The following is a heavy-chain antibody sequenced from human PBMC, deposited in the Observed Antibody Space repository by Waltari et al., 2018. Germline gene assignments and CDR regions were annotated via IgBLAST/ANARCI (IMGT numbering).Heavy chain of an antibody. CDR2: INPRGGST. D-gene: IGHD2-21*01. CDR1: EYNFASSY. V-gene: IGHV1-46*01. Sequence: QVQLVQSGAEVKKPGASVNISCKTSEYNFASSYIHWVRQAPGQGLEWMGIINPRGGSTIYAQKFQARVTMTRDTSTSTVYMELSSLRSEDTAVYYCALDTGALWMDVWGQGTTVTVSS. J-gene: IGHJ6*02. CDR3: ALDTGALWMDV.